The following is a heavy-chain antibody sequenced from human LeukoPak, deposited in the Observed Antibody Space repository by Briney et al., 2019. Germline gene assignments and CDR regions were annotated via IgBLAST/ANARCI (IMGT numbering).Heavy chain of an antibody. CDR2: IKQDGSEK. CDR1: GFTFSTYW. V-gene: IGHV3-7*03. J-gene: IGHJ4*02. CDR3: AKEYYVWGSYRLDY. Sequence: GGSLRLSCAASGFTFSTYWMSWVRQAPGKGLEWVANIKQDGSEKYYVDSVKGRFTISRDNAKNSLYLQMNSLRAEDTAVYYCAKEYYVWGSYRLDYWGQGTLVTVSS. D-gene: IGHD3-16*02.